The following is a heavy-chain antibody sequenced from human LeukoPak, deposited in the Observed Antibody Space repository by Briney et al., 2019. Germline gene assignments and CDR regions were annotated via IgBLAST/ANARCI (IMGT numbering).Heavy chain of an antibody. CDR2: ISWNSGSI. V-gene: IGHV3-9*01. J-gene: IGHJ4*02. CDR1: GFTFDDYA. Sequence: PGGSLRLSCAASGFTFDDYAMHWVRQAPGKGLEWVSGISWNSGSIGYADSVKGRFTISRDNAKNSLYLQMNSLRAEDTALYYCAKDIRRIEIWLSFDYWGQGTLVTVSS. D-gene: IGHD5-18*01. CDR3: AKDIRRIEIWLSFDY.